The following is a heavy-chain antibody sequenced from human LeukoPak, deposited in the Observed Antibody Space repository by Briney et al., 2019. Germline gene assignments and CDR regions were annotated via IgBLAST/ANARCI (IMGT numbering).Heavy chain of an antibody. V-gene: IGHV1-69*05. CDR1: EGTFSSYA. Sequence: GSSVPVSCTASEGTFSSYAISWVRQAPVQGLEWMGGIIPIFGTANYAQKFQGGVTITTDESTSTAYMELSSLRSEDTAVYYCARGRYSDTAMDPVFDYWGQGTLVTVSS. D-gene: IGHD5-18*01. J-gene: IGHJ4*02. CDR3: ARGRYSDTAMDPVFDY. CDR2: IIPIFGTA.